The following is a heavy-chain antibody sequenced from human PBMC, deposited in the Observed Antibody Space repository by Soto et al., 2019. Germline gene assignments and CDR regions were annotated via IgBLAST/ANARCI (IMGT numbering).Heavy chain of an antibody. CDR3: AKVGDIVLIGGDLDY. V-gene: IGHV3-30*18. D-gene: IGHD2-8*01. Sequence: QVQLVESGGGVVQPGRSLRLSCAASGFTFSSYGMHWVRQAPGKGLEWVAVISYDGSNKYYADSVKGRFTISRDNSKNTLYLQMNSLRAEDKAVYYCAKVGDIVLIGGDLDYWGQGTLVTVSS. CDR2: ISYDGSNK. CDR1: GFTFSSYG. J-gene: IGHJ4*02.